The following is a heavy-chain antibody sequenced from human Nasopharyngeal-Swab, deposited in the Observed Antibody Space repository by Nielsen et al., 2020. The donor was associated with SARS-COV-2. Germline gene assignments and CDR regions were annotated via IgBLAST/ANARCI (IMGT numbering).Heavy chain of an antibody. CDR1: GFTLSSYG. Sequence: GGSLRLSCASSGFTLSSYGMHWVRQAPGKGLEWVEVISYDGSNKYYADSVKGRFTISRDNSKNTLYLQMNSLRAEDTAVYYCARAIRGYSSYYFDYWGQGTLVTVSS. D-gene: IGHD5-18*01. CDR3: ARAIRGYSSYYFDY. V-gene: IGHV3-30*03. J-gene: IGHJ4*02. CDR2: ISYDGSNK.